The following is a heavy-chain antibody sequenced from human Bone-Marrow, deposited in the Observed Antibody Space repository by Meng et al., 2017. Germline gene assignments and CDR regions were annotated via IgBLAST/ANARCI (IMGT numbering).Heavy chain of an antibody. CDR3: AKVKIAAAGIGGYFDY. D-gene: IGHD6-13*01. CDR2: NSWNSGSI. Sequence: SLKISCAASGFTFDDYAMHLVRQAPGKGLEWVSGNSWNSGSIGYADSVKGRFTISRDNAKNSLYLQMNSLRAEDMALYYCAKVKIAAAGIGGYFDYWGQGTLVTVSS. V-gene: IGHV3-9*03. CDR1: GFTFDDYA. J-gene: IGHJ4*02.